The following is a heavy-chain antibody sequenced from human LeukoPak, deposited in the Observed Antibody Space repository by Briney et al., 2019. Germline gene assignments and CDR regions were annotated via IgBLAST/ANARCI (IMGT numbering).Heavy chain of an antibody. CDR3: ARNYDFWSGYLDY. CDR1: GGSISSGGYY. CDR2: IYHSGST. V-gene: IGHV4-30-2*01. Sequence: SETLSLTCTVSGGSISSGGYYWSWIRQPPGKGLEWIRYIYHSGSTYYNPSLKSRVTISVDRSKNQFSLKLSSVTAADTAVYYCARNYDFWSGYLDYWGQGTLVTVSS. J-gene: IGHJ4*02. D-gene: IGHD3-3*01.